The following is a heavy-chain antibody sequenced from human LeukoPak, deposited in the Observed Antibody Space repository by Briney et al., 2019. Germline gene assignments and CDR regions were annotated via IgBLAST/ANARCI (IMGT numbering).Heavy chain of an antibody. CDR3: ARSRAFDY. D-gene: IGHD1-26*01. CDR2: ISLSGVST. CDR1: GFIFSNYA. J-gene: IGHJ4*02. Sequence: GGSLRLSCAASGFIFSNYAMSWVRQAPGKGLEWVSAISLSGVSTYYADSVKGRFTISRDNSKNTLHLQMNSLRAEDTAVYYCARSRAFDYWGQGTLVTVSS. V-gene: IGHV3-23*01.